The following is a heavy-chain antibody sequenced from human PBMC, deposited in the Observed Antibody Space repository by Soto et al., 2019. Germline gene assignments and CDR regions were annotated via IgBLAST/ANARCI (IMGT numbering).Heavy chain of an antibody. CDR1: GFTFSSYA. Sequence: PGGSLRLSCAASGFTFSSYAMSWVRQAPGKGLEWVSAISGSGGSTYYADSVKGRFTISRDNSKNTLYLQMNSLRAEDTAVYYCAKDQIPGLVGAADYWGQGTLVTVSS. CDR2: ISGSGGST. V-gene: IGHV3-23*01. J-gene: IGHJ4*02. D-gene: IGHD1-26*01. CDR3: AKDQIPGLVGAADY.